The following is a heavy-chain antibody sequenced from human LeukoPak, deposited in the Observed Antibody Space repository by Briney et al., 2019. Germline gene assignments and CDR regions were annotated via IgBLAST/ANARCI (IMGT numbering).Heavy chain of an antibody. CDR1: GFTFSSYW. D-gene: IGHD2-2*01. J-gene: IGHJ3*02. V-gene: IGHV3-7*03. CDR2: IKQDGSEK. Sequence: GGSLRLSCAASGFTFSSYWMSWVRQAPGKGLEWVANIKQDGSEKYYVDSVKGRFTISRDNAKNSLYLQMNSLRDEDTAFYHCARDSLGEGGVIVPAAHFDIWGQGTMVTVSS. CDR3: ARDSLGEGGVIVPAAHFDI.